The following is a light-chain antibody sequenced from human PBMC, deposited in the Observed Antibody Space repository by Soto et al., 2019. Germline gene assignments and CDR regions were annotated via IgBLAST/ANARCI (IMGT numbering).Light chain of an antibody. CDR2: GAS. J-gene: IGKJ2*01. CDR1: QSVSSSY. CDR3: QQYGSSLYT. Sequence: EIVLTQSPGTLSLSPEEGATLSCRASQSVSSSYLAWYQQKPGQAPRLLIYGASNRATGIPDRFSGSGSGTDFTLTISRLEPEDFAVYYCQQYGSSLYTFGQGTKLEIK. V-gene: IGKV3-20*01.